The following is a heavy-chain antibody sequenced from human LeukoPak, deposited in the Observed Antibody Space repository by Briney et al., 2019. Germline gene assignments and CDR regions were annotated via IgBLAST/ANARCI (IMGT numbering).Heavy chain of an antibody. J-gene: IGHJ4*02. D-gene: IGHD1-26*01. V-gene: IGHV1-2*02. Sequence: ASVKVSCEASGYTFTGYYMHWVRQAPGQGPEWMGWINPNSGGTNYAQKFQGRVTMTRDTSISTAYMELSRLRSDDTAVYYCARAIVGATTDLDYWGQGTLVTVSS. CDR3: ARAIVGATTDLDY. CDR2: INPNSGGT. CDR1: GYTFTGYY.